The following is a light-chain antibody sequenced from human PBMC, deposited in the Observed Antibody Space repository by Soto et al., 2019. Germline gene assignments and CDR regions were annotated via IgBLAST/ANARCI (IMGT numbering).Light chain of an antibody. Sequence: QAVVTQEPSLTVSPGGTVTLNCASSAGAVTSAYYTNWLQQKPGQAPRALIYSTSEKHSWTPARFSGSLLGGKAALTLSAAQPEDEADYYCLLYDGGAQVLFGGGTKLTVL. V-gene: IGLV7-43*01. CDR2: STS. CDR3: LLYDGGAQVL. J-gene: IGLJ2*01. CDR1: AGAVTSAYY.